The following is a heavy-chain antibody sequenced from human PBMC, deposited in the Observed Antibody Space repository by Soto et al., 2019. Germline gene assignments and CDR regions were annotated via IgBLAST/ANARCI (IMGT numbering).Heavy chain of an antibody. CDR2: IYPSNSET. CDR1: GYTFTNYW. J-gene: IGHJ4*02. D-gene: IGHD3-16*01. Sequence: PGEALKISSEGSGYTFTNYWIGWVRPTPGKGLEWMGIIYPSNSETKYSPSFQGQVTISADKSTSTAYLQWSSLRASDTAMYYCARRYVRSYYDDYWGQGTLVTVSS. V-gene: IGHV5-51*01. CDR3: ARRYVRSYYDDY.